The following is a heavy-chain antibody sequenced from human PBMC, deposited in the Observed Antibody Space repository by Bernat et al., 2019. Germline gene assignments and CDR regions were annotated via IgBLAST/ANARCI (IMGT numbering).Heavy chain of an antibody. CDR3: ARGDYYGSGSYAY. CDR1: GGTFSSYT. V-gene: IGHV1-69*02. D-gene: IGHD3-10*01. CDR2: IIPILGIA. Sequence: QVQLVQSGAEVKKPGSSVKVSCKASGGTFSSYTISWVRQAPGQGLKWMGRIIPILGIANYAQKFQGRVTITADKSTSTAYMELSSLRSEDTAVYYCARGDYYGSGSYAYWGQGTLVTVSS. J-gene: IGHJ4*02.